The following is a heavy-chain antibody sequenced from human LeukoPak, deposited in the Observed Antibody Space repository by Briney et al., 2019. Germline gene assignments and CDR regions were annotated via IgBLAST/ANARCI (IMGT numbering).Heavy chain of an antibody. V-gene: IGHV4-61*02. J-gene: IGHJ4*02. CDR1: GGSISSSNYY. CDR3: ARGPSSYYDILAG. D-gene: IGHD3-9*01. Sequence: SETLSLTCTVSGGSISSSNYYWSWVRQPAGKGLEWIGRIYASGSTNYNPSLKSRVIITLDTSKNQLSLKLTSVTAADTAVYYCARGPSSYYDILAGWGQGTLVTVSS. CDR2: IYASGST.